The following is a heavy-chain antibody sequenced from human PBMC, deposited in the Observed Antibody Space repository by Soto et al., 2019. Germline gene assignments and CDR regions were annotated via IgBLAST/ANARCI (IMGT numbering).Heavy chain of an antibody. V-gene: IGHV1-2*02. CDR2: INPSTGVR. J-gene: IGHJ4*02. CDR1: GYAFTGYY. D-gene: IGHD3-22*01. CDR3: ARAFPNYDSSGDY. Sequence: ASVKVSCKASGYAFTGYYIQWVRQAPGQGLEWIGWINPSTGVRKYSQKFQGRVTVTRDTSISTGYMELSRLGSDDTAVYYCARAFPNYDSSGDYWGQGTRVTV.